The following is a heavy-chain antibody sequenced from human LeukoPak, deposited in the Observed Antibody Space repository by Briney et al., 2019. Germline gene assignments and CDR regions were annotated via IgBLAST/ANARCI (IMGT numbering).Heavy chain of an antibody. CDR3: AKLPNSGYAADY. J-gene: IGHJ4*02. CDR1: GFTFSSYG. V-gene: IGHV3-30*18. Sequence: GGSLRLSCAASGFTFSSYGMHWVRQAPGKGLEWVAVISYDGSNKYYADSVKGRFTISRDNSKNTLYLQMNSLRAEDTAVYYCAKLPNSGYAADYWGQGTLVTVSS. CDR2: ISYDGSNK. D-gene: IGHD5-12*01.